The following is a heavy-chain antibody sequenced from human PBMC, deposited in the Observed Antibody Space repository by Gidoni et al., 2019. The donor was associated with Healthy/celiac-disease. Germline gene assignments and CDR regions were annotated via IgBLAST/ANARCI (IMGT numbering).Heavy chain of an antibody. D-gene: IGHD3-9*01. J-gene: IGHJ6*02. V-gene: IGHV4-34*01. CDR3: ARNHYDILTGYQENYYYYYGMDV. Sequence: QVQLQQWGAGLLKPSETLSLTCAVYGGSFSGYYWSWIRQPPGKGLEWIGEINHSGSTNYNPSLKSRVTISVDTSKNQFSLKLSSVTAADTAVYYCARNHYDILTGYQENYYYYYGMDVWGQGTTVTVSS. CDR1: GGSFSGYY. CDR2: INHSGST.